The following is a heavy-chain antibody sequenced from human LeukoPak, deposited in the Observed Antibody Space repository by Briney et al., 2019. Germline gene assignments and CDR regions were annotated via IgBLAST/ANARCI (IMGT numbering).Heavy chain of an antibody. D-gene: IGHD3-3*01. V-gene: IGHV3-30*04. Sequence: GGSLRLSCAASGFIFSSYAMHWVRQAPGKGLEWVAVISYDGSNKYYAESVKGRFTISRDNSKNTLYLQMNSLRAEDTAVYYCAKEKYYEDAFDIWGQGTMVTVSS. CDR1: GFIFSSYA. CDR3: AKEKYYEDAFDI. J-gene: IGHJ3*02. CDR2: ISYDGSNK.